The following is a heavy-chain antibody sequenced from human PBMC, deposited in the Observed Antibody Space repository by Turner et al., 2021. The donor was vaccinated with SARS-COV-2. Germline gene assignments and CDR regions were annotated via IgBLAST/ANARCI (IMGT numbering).Heavy chain of an antibody. D-gene: IGHD3-16*01. CDR1: GGSFSGYY. Sequence: QVQLQQWGAGLLKPSETLSITCAVYGGSFSGYYWSFIRQPPGKGLEWIGEINHSGNTNYNPSLQSRVITSVDTSKNHFSLKLTSVTAADTAVYYCARGRDDYIWGSPTPTYYFDYWGQGTLVTVSS. CDR2: INHSGNT. V-gene: IGHV4-34*01. J-gene: IGHJ4*02. CDR3: ARGRDDYIWGSPTPTYYFDY.